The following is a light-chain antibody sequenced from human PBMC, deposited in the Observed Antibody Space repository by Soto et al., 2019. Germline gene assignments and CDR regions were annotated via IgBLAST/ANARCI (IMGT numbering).Light chain of an antibody. CDR3: LQDYNFPWT. CDR2: AAS. CDR1: QGIRID. V-gene: IGKV1-6*01. Sequence: AIHMTQSPSCLSASVVDGVTITCLASQGIRIDLGWYQQKPGKAPKLLIYAASTLQTGVPSRFNGSGSGTDFTLTISSLQPEDFATYYCLQDYNFPWTFGQGTKVDIK. J-gene: IGKJ1*01.